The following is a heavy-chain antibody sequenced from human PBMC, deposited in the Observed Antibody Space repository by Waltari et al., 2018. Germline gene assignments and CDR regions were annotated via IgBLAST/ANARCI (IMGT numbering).Heavy chain of an antibody. CDR1: GGSITTNHN. CDR2: LQYRGSN. D-gene: IGHD4-17*01. CDR3: GRIAFGDEVGYFQH. Sequence: QLQLQESGPGLVKPSETLSLTCSVSGGSITTNHNWGWIRQPPGKGLEWMGNLQYRGSNFYNPSLESRVTISLDTWKNQFSLRLTSVGAADTAVYFCGRIAFGDEVGYFQHWGQGTLVTVSS. J-gene: IGHJ1*01. V-gene: IGHV4-39*01.